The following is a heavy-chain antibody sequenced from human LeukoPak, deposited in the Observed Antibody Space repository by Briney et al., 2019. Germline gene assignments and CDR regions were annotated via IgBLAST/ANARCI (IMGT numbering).Heavy chain of an antibody. CDR1: GFTFSSYA. CDR2: ISGSGGST. J-gene: IGHJ6*02. Sequence: GGSLRLSCAASGFTFSSYAMSWVRQAPGKGLEWVSAISGSGGSTYYADSVKGRFTISRDNSKNTLYLQMTSLRAEDTAVYYCGKARVVVVAATPYYYYYGMDVWGQGTTVTVSS. CDR3: GKARVVVVAATPYYYYYGMDV. D-gene: IGHD2-15*01. V-gene: IGHV3-23*01.